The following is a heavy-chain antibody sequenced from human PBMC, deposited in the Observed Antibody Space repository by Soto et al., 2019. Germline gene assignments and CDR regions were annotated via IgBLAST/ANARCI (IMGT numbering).Heavy chain of an antibody. CDR3: AKFGSLPITRIVVVTKGPFDS. CDR2: IWYDGSNK. Sequence: PGGSLRLSCAASGFTFSSYGMHWVRQAPGKGLEWVAVIWYDGSNKHYADSVKGRFTISRDNSKNTLCLQMNSLRAEDTAVYFCAKFGSLPITRIVVVTKGPFDSWGQGALVTVSS. V-gene: IGHV3-33*06. D-gene: IGHD3-22*01. J-gene: IGHJ4*02. CDR1: GFTFSSYG.